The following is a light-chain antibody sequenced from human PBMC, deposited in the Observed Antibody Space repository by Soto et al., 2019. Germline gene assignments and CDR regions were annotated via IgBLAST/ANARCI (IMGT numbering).Light chain of an antibody. CDR2: DVN. Sequence: QSVLTQPRSVSGSPGQSVTISCTGSSTDVGGYNYVSWYQQYSGKAPKVMIYDVNKRPSGVPDRFSGSKSGNTASLTISGLQAEDEADYYCCSYADSNTFVFGTGTKVTVL. CDR3: CSYADSNTFV. CDR1: STDVGGYNY. J-gene: IGLJ1*01. V-gene: IGLV2-11*01.